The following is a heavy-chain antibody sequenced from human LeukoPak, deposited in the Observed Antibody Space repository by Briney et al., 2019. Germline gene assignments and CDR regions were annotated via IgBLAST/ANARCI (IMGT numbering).Heavy chain of an antibody. CDR1: GFTFSDCY. CDR2: ISSGGGTI. V-gene: IGHV3-11*01. Sequence: GGSLRLSCAASGFTFSDCYMSWIRQAPGKGLEWDSYISSGGGTIYYADSVKGRFTISRDNAKNSLYLQMDSLRAEDTAVYYCAREGDWNYVFDYWGQGTQVTVSS. D-gene: IGHD1-7*01. J-gene: IGHJ4*02. CDR3: AREGDWNYVFDY.